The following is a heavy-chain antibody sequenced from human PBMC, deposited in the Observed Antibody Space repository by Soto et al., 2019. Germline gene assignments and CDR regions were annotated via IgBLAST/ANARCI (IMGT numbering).Heavy chain of an antibody. CDR1: GFTFSGSA. CDR2: IRSKANSHAT. J-gene: IGHJ3*02. Sequence: GGSLRLSCAVSGFTFSGSAIHWVRQTSGKGLEWVGRIRSKANSHATEYAASVKGRFTISRDDSNNTAYLQMNSLKTEDTAVYYCTRSRNDFWSDYPDAFDIWGQGTMVTVSS. D-gene: IGHD3-3*01. V-gene: IGHV3-73*01. CDR3: TRSRNDFWSDYPDAFDI.